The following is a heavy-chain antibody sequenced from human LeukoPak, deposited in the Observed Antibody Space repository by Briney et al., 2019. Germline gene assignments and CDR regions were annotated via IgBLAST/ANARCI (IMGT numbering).Heavy chain of an antibody. V-gene: IGHV3-72*01. J-gene: IGHJ4*02. D-gene: IGHD3-10*01. Sequence: GGSLRLSCAASGSTFSSYSMNWVRQAPGKGLEWVGRIRNKASSYTTEYAESVKGRFSISRDDSKNSLYLQMNSLKSEDTAVYYCVREYYSLRDWGQGTLVTVSS. CDR2: IRNKASSYTT. CDR3: VREYYSLRD. CDR1: GSTFSSYS.